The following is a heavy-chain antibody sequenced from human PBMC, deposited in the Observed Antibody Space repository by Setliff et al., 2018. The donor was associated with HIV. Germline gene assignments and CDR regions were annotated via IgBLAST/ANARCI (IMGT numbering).Heavy chain of an antibody. CDR1: GFTFSSYV. Sequence: PGGSLRLSCAASGFTFSSYVMHWVRQSPGKGLEWVALTWYDGRTTYYADSVKGRFTISRDNSKNSLYLQMNSLRAEDTAVYYCMRVYRAGSWDYWGQGTLVTVSS. D-gene: IGHD6-13*01. V-gene: IGHV3-33*08. CDR2: TWYDGRTT. J-gene: IGHJ4*02. CDR3: MRVYRAGSWDY.